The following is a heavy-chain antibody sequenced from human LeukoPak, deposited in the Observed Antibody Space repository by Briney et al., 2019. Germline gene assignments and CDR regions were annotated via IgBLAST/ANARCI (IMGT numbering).Heavy chain of an antibody. CDR1: GLMVTSNH. Sequence: GGSLRLSCAATGLMVTSNHMAWVRQAPGKGLEWVSVIYTGGITYYADSVSGRFTIFRDSSKNTLYLQMNNLRVEDTALYYCARDHAPAGGGLYYWGHGTQVTVSS. V-gene: IGHV3-53*01. D-gene: IGHD6-13*01. J-gene: IGHJ4*01. CDR2: IYTGGIT. CDR3: ARDHAPAGGGLYY.